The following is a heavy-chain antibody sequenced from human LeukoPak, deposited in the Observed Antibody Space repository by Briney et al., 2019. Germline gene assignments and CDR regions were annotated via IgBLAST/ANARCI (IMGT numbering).Heavy chain of an antibody. V-gene: IGHV3-7*01. CDR1: GFTFSSYW. J-gene: IGHJ5*02. CDR2: IKRDGSER. D-gene: IGHD2-2*01. Sequence: GGSLRLSCAASGFTFSSYWMSWVRQARGKGLEWVANIKRDGSERYYVESVKGGLTISRNNAKHSLYLHMNSLRVEDTAVYYCAREGSCSSTSCYGKNWFDPWGQGTLVTVST. CDR3: AREGSCSSTSCYGKNWFDP.